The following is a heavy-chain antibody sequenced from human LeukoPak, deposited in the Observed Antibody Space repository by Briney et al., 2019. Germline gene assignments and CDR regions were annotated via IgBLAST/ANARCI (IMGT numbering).Heavy chain of an antibody. V-gene: IGHV4-34*01. D-gene: IGHD3-3*01. Sequence: SETLSLTCAVYGGSFSGYYWSWIRQPPGKGLEWIGEINHSGSTNYNPSLKSRVTISVDTSKNQFSLKLSSVTAADTAVYYCARLKILEWLCDYWGQGTLVTVSS. CDR2: INHSGST. J-gene: IGHJ4*02. CDR1: GGSFSGYY. CDR3: ARLKILEWLCDY.